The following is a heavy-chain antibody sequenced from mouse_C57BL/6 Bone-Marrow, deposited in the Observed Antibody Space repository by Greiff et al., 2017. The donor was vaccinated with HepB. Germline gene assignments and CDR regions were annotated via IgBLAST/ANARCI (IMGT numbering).Heavy chain of an antibody. CDR1: GYTFTDYE. J-gene: IGHJ2*01. V-gene: IGHV1-15*01. CDR3: TRGGTTFDY. CDR2: IDPETGGT. Sequence: QVQLQQSGAELVRPGASVTLSCKASGYTFTDYEMHWVKQTPVHVLEWIGAIDPETGGTAYNQKFKGKAILTADKSSSTAYMELRSLTSEDSAVYYCTRGGTTFDYWGQGTTLTVSS. D-gene: IGHD1-1*01.